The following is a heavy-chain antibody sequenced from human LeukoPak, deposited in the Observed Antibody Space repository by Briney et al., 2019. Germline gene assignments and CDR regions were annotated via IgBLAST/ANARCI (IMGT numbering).Heavy chain of an antibody. D-gene: IGHD5-18*01. V-gene: IGHV3-53*01. CDR3: ARPLRGYSYGAYYYGMDV. Sequence: GGSLRLSCAASGFTFSNYAMSWVRQAPGKGLEWVSVIYSGGSTYYADSVKGRFTISRDNSKNTLYLQMNSLRAEDTAVYYCARPLRGYSYGAYYYGMDVWGQGTTVTVSS. J-gene: IGHJ6*02. CDR1: GFTFSNYA. CDR2: IYSGGST.